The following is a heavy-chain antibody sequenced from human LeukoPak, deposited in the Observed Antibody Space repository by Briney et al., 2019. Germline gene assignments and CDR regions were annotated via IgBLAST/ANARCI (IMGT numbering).Heavy chain of an antibody. D-gene: IGHD1-26*01. CDR3: ARDGARYSGSYYNDY. CDR1: GFTFSSYD. CDR2: ISGNGGTT. Sequence: GGSLRLSCAASGFTFSSYDMPWVRQAPGKGLEYVSAISGNGGTTYYANSVKGRFTISRDNSKNTLYLQMGSLRAEDMAVYYCARDGARYSGSYYNDYWGQGTLVTVSS. J-gene: IGHJ4*02. V-gene: IGHV3-64*01.